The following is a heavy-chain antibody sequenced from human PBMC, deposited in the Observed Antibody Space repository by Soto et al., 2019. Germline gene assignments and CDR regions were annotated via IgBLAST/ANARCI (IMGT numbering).Heavy chain of an antibody. CDR2: IIPIFGTA. Sequence: WASVKVSCKASGGTFSSYAISWVRQAPGQGLEWMGGIIPIFGTANYAQKFQGRVTITADKSTSTAYMELSSLRSEDTAVYYCARGAAVAGRGGYGMDVWGQGTTVTVSS. CDR3: ARGAAVAGRGGYGMDV. D-gene: IGHD6-19*01. CDR1: GGTFSSYA. J-gene: IGHJ6*02. V-gene: IGHV1-69*06.